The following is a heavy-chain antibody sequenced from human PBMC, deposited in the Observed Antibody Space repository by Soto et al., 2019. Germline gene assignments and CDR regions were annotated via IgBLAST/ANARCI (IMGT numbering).Heavy chain of an antibody. CDR1: GYTFARYG. CDR3: ARESPPWSGYDYMHYYYMDV. D-gene: IGHD5-12*01. CDR2: ISAYNSNT. Sequence: ASVKVSCKASGYTFARYGISWVRQAPGQGLEWMGWISAYNSNTKYARNVQGRVTMTIDTSTTTAYMELRSLRADDTAVYYCARESPPWSGYDYMHYYYMDVWGKGTTVTVSS. J-gene: IGHJ6*03. V-gene: IGHV1-18*01.